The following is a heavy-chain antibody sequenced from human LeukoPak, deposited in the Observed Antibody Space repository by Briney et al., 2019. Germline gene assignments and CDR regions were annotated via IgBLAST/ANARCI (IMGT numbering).Heavy chain of an antibody. Sequence: GGSLRLSCAASGFTVSSNYMSWVRQAPGKGLEWVSVIYSGGSTYYADSVKGRFTISRDNSKNTLYLQMNSLRAEDTAVYYCARHVQDTAMVTPLYYFDYWGQGTLVTVSS. CDR1: GFTVSSNY. CDR2: IYSGGST. V-gene: IGHV3-53*01. D-gene: IGHD5-18*01. CDR3: ARHVQDTAMVTPLYYFDY. J-gene: IGHJ4*02.